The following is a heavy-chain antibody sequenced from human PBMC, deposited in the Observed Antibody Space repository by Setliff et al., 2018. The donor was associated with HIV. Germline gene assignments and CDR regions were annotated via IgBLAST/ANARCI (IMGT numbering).Heavy chain of an antibody. V-gene: IGHV3-43D*04. CDR3: AKDRYYDSSGSPFDY. CDR2: ISWDGGGT. D-gene: IGHD3-22*01. J-gene: IGHJ4*02. CDR1: GFTFDDYA. Sequence: GGSLRLSCAASGFTFDDYAMHWVRQAPGKGLEWVSLISWDGGGTYYADSVKSRFTISRDNSKNTLYLQMNSLRAEDTAVYYCAKDRYYDSSGSPFDYWGQGTLVTVSS.